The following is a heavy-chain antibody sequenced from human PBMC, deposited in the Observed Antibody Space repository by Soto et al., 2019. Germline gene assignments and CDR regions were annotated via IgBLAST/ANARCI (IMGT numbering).Heavy chain of an antibody. CDR2: FDPEDGET. D-gene: IGHD3-10*01. CDR1: GYTLTELS. J-gene: IGHJ6*02. Sequence: ASVKVSCKVSGYTLTELSMHWVRQAPGKGLEWMGGFDPEDGETIYAQKFQGRVTMTEDTSTGAAYMELSSLRSEDTAVYYWAEDGGLWARGHDGMDIWGQGTTVTVSS. CDR3: AEDGGLWARGHDGMDI. V-gene: IGHV1-24*01.